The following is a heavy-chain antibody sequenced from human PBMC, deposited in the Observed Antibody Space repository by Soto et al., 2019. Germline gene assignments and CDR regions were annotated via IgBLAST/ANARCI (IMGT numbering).Heavy chain of an antibody. CDR2: IYYSGST. J-gene: IGHJ5*02. Sequence: SETLSLTCTVSGGSISSSSYYWGWIRQPPGKGLEWIGSIYYSGSTYYNPSLKSRVTISVDTSKNQFSLKLSSVTAADTAVYYCARLMPANYDFWSGYYTGGPHDKKYNWFDPWGQGTLVTVS. D-gene: IGHD3-3*01. V-gene: IGHV4-39*01. CDR1: GGSISSSSYY. CDR3: ARLMPANYDFWSGYYTGGPHDKKYNWFDP.